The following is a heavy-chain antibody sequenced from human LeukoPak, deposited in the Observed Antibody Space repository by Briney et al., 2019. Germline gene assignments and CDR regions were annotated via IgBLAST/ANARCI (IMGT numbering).Heavy chain of an antibody. CDR2: ISWNSGSI. V-gene: IGHV3-9*01. D-gene: IGHD3-22*01. CDR3: AKDSYYDSSGYTDY. J-gene: IGHJ4*02. CDR1: GFTFDDYA. Sequence: PGGSLRLSCAASGFTFDDYAMHWVRQAPGKGLEWVSGISWNSGSIGYADSVKGRFTISRDNAKNSLYLQMNSLGAEDTALYYCAKDSYYDSSGYTDYWGQGTLVTVSS.